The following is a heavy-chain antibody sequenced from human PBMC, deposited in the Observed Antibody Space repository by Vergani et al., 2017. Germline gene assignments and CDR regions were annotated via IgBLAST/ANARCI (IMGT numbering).Heavy chain of an antibody. CDR3: ARDGGQLLSGFDY. D-gene: IGHD3-16*01. CDR2: ISSSSSYI. V-gene: IGHV3-21*01. J-gene: IGHJ4*02. Sequence: MGPSWVLSISSSSSYIYYADSVKGRFTISRDNAKNSLYLQMNSLRAEDTAVYYCARDGGQLLSGFDYWGQGTLVTVSS.